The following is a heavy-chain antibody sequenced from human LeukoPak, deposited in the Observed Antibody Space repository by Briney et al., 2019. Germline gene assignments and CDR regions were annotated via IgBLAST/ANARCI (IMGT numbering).Heavy chain of an antibody. CDR2: MNPNSGNT. CDR3: AREGYYDWGHAFDI. V-gene: IGHV1-8*01. D-gene: IGHD3-22*01. J-gene: IGHJ3*02. CDR1: GYTFTSYD. Sequence: ASVKVSCKASGYTFTSYDINWVRQATGQGLEWMGWMNPNSGNTGYAQKFQGRVTITRDTSASTAYMELSSLRSEDTAVYYCAREGYYDWGHAFDIWGQGTMVTVSS.